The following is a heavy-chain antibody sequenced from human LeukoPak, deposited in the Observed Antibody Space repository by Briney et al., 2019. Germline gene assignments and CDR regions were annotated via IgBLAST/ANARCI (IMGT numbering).Heavy chain of an antibody. D-gene: IGHD3-22*01. J-gene: IGHJ3*02. Sequence: GGSLRLSCAASGFTFSSYAMHWVRQAPGKGLEWVAVISYDGSNKYYADSVKGRFTISRDNSKNTLYLQMNSLRAEDTAVYYCARDPYYYDSSGYYLRERAFDIWGQGTMVTVSS. CDR1: GFTFSSYA. CDR2: ISYDGSNK. V-gene: IGHV3-30*04. CDR3: ARDPYYYDSSGYYLRERAFDI.